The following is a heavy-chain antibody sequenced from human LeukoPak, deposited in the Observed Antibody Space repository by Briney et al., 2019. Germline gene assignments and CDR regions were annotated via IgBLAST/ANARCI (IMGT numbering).Heavy chain of an antibody. J-gene: IGHJ4*02. CDR2: ISGSGGST. Sequence: GGSLRLSCAASGFTFSSYVMSWVRQAPGKGLEWVSAISGSGGSTYYADSVKGRFTISRDNSKNTLYLQMNSLRAEDTAVYYCAKVPWELPTYYFDYWGQGTLVTVSS. D-gene: IGHD1-26*01. CDR1: GFTFSSYV. CDR3: AKVPWELPTYYFDY. V-gene: IGHV3-23*01.